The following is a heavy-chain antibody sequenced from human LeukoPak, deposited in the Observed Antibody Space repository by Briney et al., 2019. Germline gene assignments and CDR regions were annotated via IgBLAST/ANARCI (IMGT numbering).Heavy chain of an antibody. J-gene: IGHJ4*02. CDR1: GGSISSYY. D-gene: IGHD5-24*01. Sequence: PSETLSLTCTVSGGSISSYYWSWIRQPPGKGLEWIGYIYYSGSTNYNPSLKSRVTISVDTSKNQFSLKLSSVTAADTAVYYCARGPTIGFFDYWGQGTLVTVSS. CDR2: IYYSGST. V-gene: IGHV4-59*01. CDR3: ARGPTIGFFDY.